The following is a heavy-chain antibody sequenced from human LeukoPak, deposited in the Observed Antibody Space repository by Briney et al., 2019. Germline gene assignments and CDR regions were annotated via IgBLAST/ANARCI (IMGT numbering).Heavy chain of an antibody. CDR1: GFTLSSNY. CDR2: IYSGGGT. CDR3: ARERARALAYGMDV. V-gene: IGHV3-66*01. J-gene: IGHJ6*02. Sequence: PWGSLRLSCAASGFTLSSNYMSWVRQAPGKGLEWVSIIYSGGGTYYADSVKGRFTISRDNSKDTLYLQMNSLRAEDTAVYYCARERARALAYGMDVWGQGTTVTVS.